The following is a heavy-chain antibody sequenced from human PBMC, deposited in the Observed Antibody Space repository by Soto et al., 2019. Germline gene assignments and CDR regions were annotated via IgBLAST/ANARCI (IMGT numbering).Heavy chain of an antibody. Sequence: CKRAAGRVSGYIFMWVRPVNEKGLEWMGRIIPLHNIPNYAQKFQGRVTITADKSSPTVYMELSSLTSEDTAMYYCGRGGYCNSATCYQYLENWGQGTQVTVSS. CDR2: IIPLHNIP. D-gene: IGHD2-2*01. V-gene: IGHV1-69*02. CDR3: GRGGYCNSATCYQYLEN. CDR1: AGRVSGYI. J-gene: IGHJ4*02.